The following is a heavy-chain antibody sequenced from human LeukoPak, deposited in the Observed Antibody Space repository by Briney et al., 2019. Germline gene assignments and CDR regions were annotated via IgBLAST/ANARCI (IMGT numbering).Heavy chain of an antibody. CDR1: GFTFSSYS. J-gene: IGHJ6*04. CDR3: ARDFGQQLVLDV. V-gene: IGHV3-21*01. D-gene: IGHD6-13*01. Sequence: GGSLRLSCAASGFTFSSYSMNWVRQAPGKGLEWVSSISSSSSYIYYADSVKGRFTISRDNAKNSLYLQMNSLRAEDTAVYYCARDFGQQLVLDVWGKGTTVTVSS. CDR2: ISSSSSYI.